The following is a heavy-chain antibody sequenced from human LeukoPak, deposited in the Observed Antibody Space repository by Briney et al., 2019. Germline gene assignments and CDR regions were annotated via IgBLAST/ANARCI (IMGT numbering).Heavy chain of an antibody. Sequence: GASVKVSCKASGYTFTSYGISWVRQAPGQGLEWMGWISAYNGNTNYAQKLQGRVTMTTDTSTSTAYMELRSLRSDDTAVYYCASAYCSSTSCYGLLYYWGQGTLVTVSS. CDR1: GYTFTSYG. D-gene: IGHD2-2*01. V-gene: IGHV1-18*01. CDR2: ISAYNGNT. J-gene: IGHJ4*02. CDR3: ASAYCSSTSCYGLLYY.